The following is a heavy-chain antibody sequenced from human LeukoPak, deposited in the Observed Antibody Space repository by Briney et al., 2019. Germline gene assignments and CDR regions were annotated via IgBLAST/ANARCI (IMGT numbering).Heavy chain of an antibody. D-gene: IGHD6-13*01. CDR1: GFTFSSYG. J-gene: IGHJ4*02. V-gene: IGHV3-30*02. CDR2: IRSDGSIK. Sequence: GGSLRLSCAASGFTFSSYGMHWVRQAPGKGLHWVAFIRSDGSIKYYADSVKGRFTISRDNSKNTLYLQMNSLRAEDTALYYCASGGVWRIDYWGQGTLVTVSS. CDR3: ASGGVWRIDY.